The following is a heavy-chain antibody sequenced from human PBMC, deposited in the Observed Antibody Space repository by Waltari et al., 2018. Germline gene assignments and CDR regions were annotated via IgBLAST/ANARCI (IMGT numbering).Heavy chain of an antibody. D-gene: IGHD6-19*01. CDR2: ISWNSGSI. CDR1: GFTFDDYA. CDR3: AKRIAVAGAFDY. Sequence: EVQLVESGGGWVQPGRSLRLSCAASGFTFDDYAMHWVRQAPGKGLEWVSGISWNSGSIGYADSVKGRFTISRDNAKNSLYLQMNSLRAEDTALYYCAKRIAVAGAFDYWGQGTLVTVSS. V-gene: IGHV3-9*01. J-gene: IGHJ4*02.